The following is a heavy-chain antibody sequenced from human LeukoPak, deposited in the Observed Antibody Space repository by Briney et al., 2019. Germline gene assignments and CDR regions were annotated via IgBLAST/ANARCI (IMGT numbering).Heavy chain of an antibody. J-gene: IGHJ4*03. CDR3: ASSVVVPAAAPDY. V-gene: IGHV3-11*01. CDR2: ISSSGSTI. Sequence: GGSLRLSCAASGFTFSDYYMSWIRQAPGKGLEWVSYISSSGSTIYYADSVKGRFTISRDNAKNSLYLQMNSLRAEDTAVYYCASSVVVPAAAPDYWGQGTTVTVSS. D-gene: IGHD2-2*01. CDR1: GFTFSDYY.